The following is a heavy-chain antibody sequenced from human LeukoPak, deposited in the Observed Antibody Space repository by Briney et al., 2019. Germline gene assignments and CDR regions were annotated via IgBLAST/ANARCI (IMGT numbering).Heavy chain of an antibody. CDR2: INHWGHT. D-gene: IGHD2-8*02. Sequence: SETLSLTCTVSGGSISGSSYHWGWIRQPPGKGLEWIGSINHWGHTYYNPSLESRVTISVDTSRNQFSLHLSSVTAADTALYYCARATTTYCTGGICPNFDYWGQGTLVTVSS. V-gene: IGHV4-39*07. CDR1: GGSISGSSYH. CDR3: ARATTTYCTGGICPNFDY. J-gene: IGHJ4*02.